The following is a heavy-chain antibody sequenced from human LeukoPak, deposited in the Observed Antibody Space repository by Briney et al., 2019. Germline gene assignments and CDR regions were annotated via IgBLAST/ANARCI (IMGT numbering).Heavy chain of an antibody. CDR1: GGSFSGYY. CDR2: INHSGST. D-gene: IGHD5-18*01. J-gene: IGHJ4*02. CDR3: ARGRYSYGTYYFDY. Sequence: PSETLSLTSAVYGGSFSGYYWSWIRQPPGKGLEWIGEINHSGSTNYNPSLKSRVTISVDTSKNQFSLKLSSVTAADTAVYYCARGRYSYGTYYFDYWGQGTLVTVSS. V-gene: IGHV4-34*01.